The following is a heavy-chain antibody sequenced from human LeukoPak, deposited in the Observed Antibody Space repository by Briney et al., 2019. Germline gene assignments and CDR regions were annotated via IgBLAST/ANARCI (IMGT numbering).Heavy chain of an antibody. CDR3: AREGGFFFDY. D-gene: IGHD3-16*01. CDR1: GFTFSNYA. J-gene: IGHJ4*02. V-gene: IGHV3-30*04. CDR2: ISYDGNNY. Sequence: PGGSLRLSCAASGFTFSNYAMHWVRQAPGKGLEWVAVISYDGNNYYYADSVKGRFTVSKDNSRNTVYLQMNSLRAEDTAVYYCAREGGFFFDYWGQGTLVTVS.